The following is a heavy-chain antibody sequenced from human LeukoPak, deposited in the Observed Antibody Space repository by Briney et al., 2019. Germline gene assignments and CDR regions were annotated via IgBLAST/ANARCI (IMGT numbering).Heavy chain of an antibody. CDR2: IYTSGST. V-gene: IGHV4-59*10. J-gene: IGHJ5*02. D-gene: IGHD2-15*01. CDR3: ARVGDCSVDSNCYHFADWFDP. Sequence: SETLSLTCAVYGGSFSGYYWSWIRQPAGKGLEWIGRIYTSGSTNYNPSLTSRVTISVDPSKNQFSLKLSSVTATDTAVYYCARVGDCSVDSNCYHFADWFDPWGQGTLVTVSS. CDR1: GGSFSGYY.